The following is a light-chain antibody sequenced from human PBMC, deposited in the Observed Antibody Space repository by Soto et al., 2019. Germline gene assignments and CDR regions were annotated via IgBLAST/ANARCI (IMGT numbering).Light chain of an antibody. CDR1: QSVGSSY. V-gene: IGKV3-20*01. J-gene: IGKJ2*01. CDR3: KQYGGSPPYP. CDR2: GAS. Sequence: EIVLTQSPGTLSLSPGESATLSCRASQSVGSSYLAWYQQRPGQAPRLLIYGASIRATGTPDRFSGSGSGTDVSLIISRLEPEDFAVYYCKQYGGSPPYPLGQGTRLE.